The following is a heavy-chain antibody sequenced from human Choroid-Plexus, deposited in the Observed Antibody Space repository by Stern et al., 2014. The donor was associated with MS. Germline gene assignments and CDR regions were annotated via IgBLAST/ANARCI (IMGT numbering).Heavy chain of an antibody. Sequence: VQLVESGGGVVQPGGPLRLSCVASGFTFGSCAMHWVRQAPGKGLEWVAGVSYDGSSKYYADSVKGRFTISRDNSQNTLYMQMSSLRPEDTAVYYCAKDRQYLTYFFDHWGQGSLVTVSS. V-gene: IGHV3-30*18. CDR1: GFTFGSCA. CDR3: AKDRQYLTYFFDH. J-gene: IGHJ5*02. CDR2: VSYDGSSK. D-gene: IGHD2/OR15-2a*01.